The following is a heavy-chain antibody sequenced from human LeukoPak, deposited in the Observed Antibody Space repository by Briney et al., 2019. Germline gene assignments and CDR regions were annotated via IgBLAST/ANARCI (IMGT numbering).Heavy chain of an antibody. CDR1: GFTFSSYA. CDR2: ISYDGSNK. V-gene: IGHV3-30-3*01. Sequence: PGGSLRLSCAASGFTFSSYAMHWVRQAPGKGLEWVAVISYDGSNKYYADSVKGRFTISRDNSKNTLYLQMNSLRAEDTAVYYCARDGEWFGEKNVHYFDYWGQGTLVTVSS. D-gene: IGHD3-10*01. CDR3: ARDGEWFGEKNVHYFDY. J-gene: IGHJ4*02.